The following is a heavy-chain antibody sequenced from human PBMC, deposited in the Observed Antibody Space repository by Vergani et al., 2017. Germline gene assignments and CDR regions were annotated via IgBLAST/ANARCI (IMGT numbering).Heavy chain of an antibody. Sequence: QVQLQESGPGLVKPSETLSLPCTVSGGSISSYYWSWIRPPAGKGLEWIGRIYTSGSTNYNPSLKSRVTMSVDTSKNQCSRKLSSVTAAGTAVYYCARDVYDLWSGSRSGFDYWGQGTLVTGSS. D-gene: IGHD3-3*01. J-gene: IGHJ4*02. CDR3: ARDVYDLWSGSRSGFDY. V-gene: IGHV4-4*07. CDR2: IYTSGST. CDR1: GGSISSYY.